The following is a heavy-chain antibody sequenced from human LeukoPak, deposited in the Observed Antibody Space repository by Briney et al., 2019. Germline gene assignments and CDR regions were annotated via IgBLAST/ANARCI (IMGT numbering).Heavy chain of an antibody. CDR3: ARDLAGPPQEAFDI. CDR2: IKKEGSER. J-gene: IGHJ3*02. Sequence: GGSLRLSCAASGFSINNYWMNWVRQAPGKGLEWVASIKKEGSERYYVDSVKGRFTISSDNTKNSLYLQMNTLRAEDTAVYYCARDLAGPPQEAFDIWGQGTMVTVSS. V-gene: IGHV3-7*01. CDR1: GFSINNYW.